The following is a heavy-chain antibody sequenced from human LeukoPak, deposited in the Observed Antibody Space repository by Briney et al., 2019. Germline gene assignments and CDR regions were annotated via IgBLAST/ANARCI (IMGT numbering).Heavy chain of an antibody. D-gene: IGHD2-2*01. CDR1: GYTFTSYA. V-gene: IGHV1-18*01. Sequence: ASVKVSCKASGYTFTSYAMNWVRQAPGQGLEWMGWISAYNGNTNYAQKLQGRVTMTTDTSTSTAYMELRSLRSDDTAVYYCARDDGTVVVPAAISDYWGQGTLVTVSS. J-gene: IGHJ4*02. CDR3: ARDDGTVVVPAAISDY. CDR2: ISAYNGNT.